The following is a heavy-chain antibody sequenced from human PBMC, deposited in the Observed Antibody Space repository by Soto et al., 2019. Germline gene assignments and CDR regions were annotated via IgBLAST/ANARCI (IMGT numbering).Heavy chain of an antibody. CDR2: ISGYNGNT. V-gene: IGHV1-18*01. J-gene: IGHJ6*02. Sequence: APVKVSFQAPGFTLFQYGFSWVRQAPGQGLEWMGWISGYNGNTKYAEKFQGRVTMTTDTSTSTAHMELRSLRSDDTAVYYCAREGQAPYYYYGMDVWG. CDR3: AREGQAPYYYYGMDV. CDR1: GFTLFQYG.